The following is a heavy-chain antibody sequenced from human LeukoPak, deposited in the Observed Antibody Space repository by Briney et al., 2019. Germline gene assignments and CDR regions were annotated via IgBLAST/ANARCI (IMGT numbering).Heavy chain of an antibody. CDR3: VTGKNYGDYNAYGMDV. D-gene: IGHD4-17*01. CDR1: GFTFSSSN. V-gene: IGHV3-21*01. CDR2: ITSSSSYI. Sequence: GESLRLSCVVSGFTFSSSNMNWVRQAPGRGLEWVSSITSSSSYIYYADSVKGRFTISRDNAKNSLSLQMNSLRAVDTAVYYCVTGKNYGDYNAYGMDVWGQGTTVIVSS. J-gene: IGHJ6*02.